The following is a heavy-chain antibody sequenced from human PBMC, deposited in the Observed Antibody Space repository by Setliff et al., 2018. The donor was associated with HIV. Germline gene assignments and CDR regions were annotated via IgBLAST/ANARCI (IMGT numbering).Heavy chain of an antibody. CDR3: ASLDGSESPYIYYYYMDV. V-gene: IGHV4-31*03. CDR2: IYYSGTT. J-gene: IGHJ6*03. Sequence: PSETLSLTCTVSGGSISSGGYYWSWIRQHSGKGLEWIGYIYYSGTTYYNPSLKSRAAISVDTSKNQISLKLSSVTAADTAVYYCASLDGSESPYIYYYYMDVWGEGTAVTVSS. D-gene: IGHD3-10*01. CDR1: GGSISSGGYY.